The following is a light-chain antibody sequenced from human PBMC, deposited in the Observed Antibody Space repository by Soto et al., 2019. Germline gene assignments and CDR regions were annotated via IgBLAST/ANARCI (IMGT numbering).Light chain of an antibody. CDR1: SGHNSYA. J-gene: IGLJ3*02. Sequence: QLVLTQSPSASASLGASVKLTCTLSSGHNSYAIAWHQQQPEKGPRYLMKLNSDGSHSKGDGIPDRFSGSSSGAERYLTISSLQSEDEADYYCQTWGTGIHGVFGGGTKLTVL. V-gene: IGLV4-69*01. CDR3: QTWGTGIHGV. CDR2: LNSDGSH.